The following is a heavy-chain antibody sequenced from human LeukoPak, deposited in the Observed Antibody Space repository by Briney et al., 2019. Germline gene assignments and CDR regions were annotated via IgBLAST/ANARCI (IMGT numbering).Heavy chain of an antibody. CDR1: GFTFSSYS. V-gene: IGHV4-30-4*08. CDR3: ARGFRSSWFDP. J-gene: IGHJ5*02. D-gene: IGHD6-13*01. Sequence: LRLSCAASGFTFSSYSMNWVRQAPGKGLEWIGYIYYSGSTYYNPSLKSRVTISVDTSKNQFSLKLSSVTAADTAVYYCARGFRSSWFDPWGQGTLVTVSS. CDR2: IYYSGST.